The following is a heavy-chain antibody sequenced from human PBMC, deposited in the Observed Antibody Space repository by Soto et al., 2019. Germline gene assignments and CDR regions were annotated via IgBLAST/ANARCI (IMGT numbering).Heavy chain of an antibody. CDR2: INKDGSEK. CDR3: ARDMGTPRDYYYYGMDV. D-gene: IGHD1-1*01. CDR1: GFTFSSYW. J-gene: IGHJ6*02. Sequence: GGSLRLSCAASGFTFSSYWMTWFRQAPGKGLEWLANINKDGSEKSYVDSVKGRLTISRDNAKNSLSVQVNSMRAEDTAVYYCARDMGTPRDYYYYGMDVWGQGTTVTVSS. V-gene: IGHV3-7*01.